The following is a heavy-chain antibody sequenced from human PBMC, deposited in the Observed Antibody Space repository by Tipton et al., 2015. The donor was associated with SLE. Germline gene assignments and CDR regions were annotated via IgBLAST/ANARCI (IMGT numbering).Heavy chain of an antibody. D-gene: IGHD1-1*01. Sequence: SLRLSCAASGFTFSSYGLHWVRQAQGKGLEWVAFISYDGRDKDYADSVKGRFTISRDKSKNTLYLQMNSLRAEDTAVYYCARVKLTYYFDYWGQGTLVTVSS. CDR1: GFTFSSYG. J-gene: IGHJ4*02. CDR2: ISYDGRDK. CDR3: ARVKLTYYFDY. V-gene: IGHV3-30*04.